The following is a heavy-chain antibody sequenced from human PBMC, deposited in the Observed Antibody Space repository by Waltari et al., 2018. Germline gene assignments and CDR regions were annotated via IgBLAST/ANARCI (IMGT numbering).Heavy chain of an antibody. V-gene: IGHV3-30*18. D-gene: IGHD6-6*01. J-gene: IGHJ4*02. Sequence: QVPLVESGGGVVQPGRSLSLSCAASGFTFRSYGMHWFRQAPGKGLGGVAVISYDGSNKYYADSVKGRFTISRDNSKNTLYLQMNSLRAEDTAVYYCAKESSSIAARRVYFDYWGQGTLVTVSS. CDR1: GFTFRSYG. CDR3: AKESSSIAARRVYFDY. CDR2: ISYDGSNK.